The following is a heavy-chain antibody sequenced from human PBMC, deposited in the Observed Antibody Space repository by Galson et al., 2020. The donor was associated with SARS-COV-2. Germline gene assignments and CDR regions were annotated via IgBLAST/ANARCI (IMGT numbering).Heavy chain of an antibody. V-gene: IGHV2-70*01. CDR3: AGSTDLHYYDSGGYYPVDY. D-gene: IGHD3-22*01. J-gene: IGHJ4*01. CDR2: IDWDDDK. CDR1: GFSLSPTGRY. Sequence: SGPPKMTPAPTLTLTCTFSGFSLSPTGRYVIWIRQPTGKALEWHALIDWDDDKYYSTSLKTKLTISKDTYNSQEVLTMTNMDPVDTATYYCAGSTDLHYYDSGGYYPVDYWGHGTLFIFSP.